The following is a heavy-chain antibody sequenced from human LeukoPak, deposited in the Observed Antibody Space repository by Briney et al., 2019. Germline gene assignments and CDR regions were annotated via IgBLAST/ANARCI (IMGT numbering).Heavy chain of an antibody. J-gene: IGHJ3*02. V-gene: IGHV1-46*01. D-gene: IGHD3-10*01. CDR1: GYTFTSNY. CDR2: ISPSGGST. Sequence: ASVKVSCKAFGYTFTSNYMHWVRQAPGQGPEWMGVISPSGGSTTYAQKFQGRVTLTRDMSTSTDYLELSSLRSEDTAVYYCARDPPGGINAFDIWGQGTMVTVSS. CDR3: ARDPPGGINAFDI.